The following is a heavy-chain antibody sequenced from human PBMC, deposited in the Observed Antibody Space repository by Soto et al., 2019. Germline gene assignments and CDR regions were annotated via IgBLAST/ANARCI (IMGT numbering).Heavy chain of an antibody. D-gene: IGHD3-3*01. CDR3: AKTIKIFGENWFDP. J-gene: IGHJ5*02. Sequence: SETLSLTCAVSSGSISSSNWWRWVRQPPGKGLEWIGEIYHSGSTNYNPSLKSRVTISVDKSKNQFSLKLSSVTAADTAVYYCAKTIKIFGENWFDPWGQGTLVTVSS. CDR1: SGSISSSNW. CDR2: IYHSGST. V-gene: IGHV4-4*02.